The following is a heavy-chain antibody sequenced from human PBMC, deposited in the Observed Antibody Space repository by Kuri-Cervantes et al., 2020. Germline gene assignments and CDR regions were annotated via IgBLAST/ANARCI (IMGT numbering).Heavy chain of an antibody. D-gene: IGHD3-3*01. V-gene: IGHV3-30-3*01. J-gene: IGHJ4*02. Sequence: GGSLRLSCAASGFTFSSYTMHWVRQAPGKGLEWVTLILYDGSNKYYADSVKGRFTISRDNSKNTLYLQMDSLRSDDTALYYCAKDLGVQTAAIAYWGPGTLVTVSS. CDR1: GFTFSSYT. CDR3: AKDLGVQTAAIAY. CDR2: ILYDGSNK.